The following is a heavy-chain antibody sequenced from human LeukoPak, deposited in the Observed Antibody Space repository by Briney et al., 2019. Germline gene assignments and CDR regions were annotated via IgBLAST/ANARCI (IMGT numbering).Heavy chain of an antibody. CDR1: GGSISSYY. V-gene: IGHV4-59*08. D-gene: IGHD3-10*01. CDR2: IYYSGST. Sequence: SETLSLTCTVSGGSISSYYWSWIRQPPGKGLEWIGYIYYSGSTNYNPSLKSRVTISVDTSKNQFSLKLSSVTAADTAVYYCARHGVGRGGDFDYWGQGTLVTVSS. CDR3: ARHGVGRGGDFDY. J-gene: IGHJ4*02.